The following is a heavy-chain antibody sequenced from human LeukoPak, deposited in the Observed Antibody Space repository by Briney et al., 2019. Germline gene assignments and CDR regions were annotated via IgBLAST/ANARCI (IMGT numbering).Heavy chain of an antibody. J-gene: IGHJ4*02. CDR3: ARVRVNYYGSGSYLYYFDY. V-gene: IGHV4-39*07. CDR1: GGSIRSSSYY. D-gene: IGHD3-10*01. CDR2: IYTSGST. Sequence: SETLSLTCTVSGGSIRSSSYYWGWIRQPPGKGLEWIGRIYTSGSTNYNPSLKSRVTISVDTFKNQFSLKLSSVTAADTAVYYCARVRVNYYGSGSYLYYFDYWGQGTLVTVSS.